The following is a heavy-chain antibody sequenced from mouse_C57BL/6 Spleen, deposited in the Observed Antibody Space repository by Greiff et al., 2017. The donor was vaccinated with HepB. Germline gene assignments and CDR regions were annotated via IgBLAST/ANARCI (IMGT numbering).Heavy chain of an antibody. J-gene: IGHJ4*01. CDR1: GYTFTSYW. CDR2: IDPSDSET. Sequence: LQQPGAELVRPGSPVKLSCKASGYTFTSYWMHWVKQRPIQGLEWIGNIDPSDSETHYNQKFKDKATLTVDKSSSTAYMQLSSLTSEDSAVYYCARRGGAMDYWGQGTSVTVSS. CDR3: ARRGGAMDY. V-gene: IGHV1-52*01.